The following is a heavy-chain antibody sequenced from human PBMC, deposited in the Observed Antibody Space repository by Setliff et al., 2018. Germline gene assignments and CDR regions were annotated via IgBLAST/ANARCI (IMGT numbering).Heavy chain of an antibody. CDR2: VDFSGKT. V-gene: IGHV4-30-4*08. J-gene: IGHJ6*03. CDR1: GASTNSGDYY. Sequence: SETLSLTCTVSGASTNSGDYYWSWIRQRSGKALEYIGYVDFSGKTDYNPSLKSRLTMSFDTSKNQFSLKLTSVTAADTAVYYCARMSGFLYMDVWGKGTTVTV. D-gene: IGHD3-3*01. CDR3: ARMSGFLYMDV.